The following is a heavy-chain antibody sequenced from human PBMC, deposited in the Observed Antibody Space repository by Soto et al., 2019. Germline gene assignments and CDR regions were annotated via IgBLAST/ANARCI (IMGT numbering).Heavy chain of an antibody. CDR1: GFTFSSYS. Sequence: GGSLRLSCAASGFTFSSYSMNWVRQAPGKGLEWVSYISSSSSTIYYADSVKGRFTISRDNAKNSLYLQMNSLRAEDTAVYYCARGEYCSGGSCQNWFEPWGQGTRVTLSS. V-gene: IGHV3-48*01. J-gene: IGHJ5*02. CDR2: ISSSSSTI. D-gene: IGHD2-15*01. CDR3: ARGEYCSGGSCQNWFEP.